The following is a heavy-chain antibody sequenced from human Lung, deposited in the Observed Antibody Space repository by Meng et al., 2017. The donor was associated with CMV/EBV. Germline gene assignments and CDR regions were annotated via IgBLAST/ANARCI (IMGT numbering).Heavy chain of an antibody. CDR3: ATDGGAAAGTTPRGP. J-gene: IGHJ5*02. D-gene: IGHD6-13*01. CDR2: ISYDGSNK. Sequence: GESXKISXAASGFTFSSYAMRWVRQAPGKGLEWVAVISYDGSNKYYADSVKGRFTISRDNSKNTLYLQMNSLRAEDTAVYYCATDGGAAAGTTPRGPWGQGTXVTVSS. V-gene: IGHV3-30*04. CDR1: GFTFSSYA.